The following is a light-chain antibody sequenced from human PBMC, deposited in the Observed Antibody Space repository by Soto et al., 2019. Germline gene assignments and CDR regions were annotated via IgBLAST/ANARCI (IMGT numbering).Light chain of an antibody. CDR2: DAS. J-gene: IGKJ3*01. Sequence: AIQLTQSPSSLSASVGDRVAITCRASQGISSALAWYQQKPGKAPKLLIFDASSLASGVPSRFSGSGSGTDFTLTISSLQPEDFATSYCQQFNSYPRTFGPGTKVDIK. CDR3: QQFNSYPRT. V-gene: IGKV1-13*02. CDR1: QGISSA.